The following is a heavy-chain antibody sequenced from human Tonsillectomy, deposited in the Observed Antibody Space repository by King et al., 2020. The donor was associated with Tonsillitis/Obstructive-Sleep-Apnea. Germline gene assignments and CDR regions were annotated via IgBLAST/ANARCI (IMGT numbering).Heavy chain of an antibody. D-gene: IGHD3-16*01. CDR1: GYIFTSYG. Sequence: QLVQSGDEMRKPGASVKVSCKTPGYIFTSYGISWVRQAPGQGLEWMGWISTDNGNTNYALKLQGRVTMTTDTSTSTAYMELGSLRSDDTAVYYCARTSRSSDLDYWGQGTLVTVSS. V-gene: IGHV1-18*01. CDR2: ISTDNGNT. J-gene: IGHJ4*02. CDR3: ARTSRSSDLDY.